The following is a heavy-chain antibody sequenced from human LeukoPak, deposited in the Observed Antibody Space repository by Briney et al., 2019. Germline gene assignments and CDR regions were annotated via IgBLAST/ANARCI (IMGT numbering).Heavy chain of an antibody. CDR1: GFTFSSYW. V-gene: IGHV3-7*05. CDR3: ARDSGSSSWYFDY. J-gene: IGHJ4*02. D-gene: IGHD6-13*01. Sequence: GGSLRLSCAASGFTFSSYWMSWVRQAPGKGLDWVANIKQDGSEKYYVDSVKGRFTISRDNAKNSLYLQMNSLRAEDTAVYYCARDSGSSSWYFDYWGQGTLVTVSS. CDR2: IKQDGSEK.